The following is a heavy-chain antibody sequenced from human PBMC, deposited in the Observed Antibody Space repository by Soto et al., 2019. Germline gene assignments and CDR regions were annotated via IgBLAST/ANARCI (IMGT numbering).Heavy chain of an antibody. CDR2: INHSGST. V-gene: IGHV4-39*02. D-gene: IGHD4-4*01. Sequence: SETLSLTCRVSDGSMNSDSSYWGWIRQPPGKGLEWIGVINHSGSTYHNLSLKGRVTMSVDASRNQFSLKLTSMTAADTAVYYCAREVDGYSQFDDWGQGTLVTVSS. CDR3: AREVDGYSQFDD. CDR1: DGSMNSDSSY. J-gene: IGHJ4*02.